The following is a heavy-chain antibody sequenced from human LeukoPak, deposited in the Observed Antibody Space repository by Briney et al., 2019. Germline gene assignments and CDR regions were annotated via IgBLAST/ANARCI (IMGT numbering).Heavy chain of an antibody. CDR3: ARTAKRRYYFDY. CDR1: GVTFSSNY. V-gene: IGHV3-66*01. CDR2: IYSGVST. Sequence: GGSLRLSCAASGVTFSSNYMSWVRQAPGKGLEWVSVIYSGVSTYHADSVKGRFTISRDNSKNTLYLQMNSLRAEDTAVYYCARTAKRRYYFDYWGQGTLVTVSS. J-gene: IGHJ4*02. D-gene: IGHD5-18*01.